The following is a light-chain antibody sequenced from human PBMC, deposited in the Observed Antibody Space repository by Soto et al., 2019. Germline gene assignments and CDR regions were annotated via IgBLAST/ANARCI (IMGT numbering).Light chain of an antibody. CDR2: DAS. Sequence: QITQYTSSLFASVGDRVTITCQATQDINIYLNWYQQKPGKAPNLLIYDASNLEIGVPSRFSGSGSGTHFTFTISSLQTEDIGTYYCQQYDILPITFGRGTRLEIK. V-gene: IGKV1-33*01. CDR3: QQYDILPIT. J-gene: IGKJ5*01. CDR1: QDINIY.